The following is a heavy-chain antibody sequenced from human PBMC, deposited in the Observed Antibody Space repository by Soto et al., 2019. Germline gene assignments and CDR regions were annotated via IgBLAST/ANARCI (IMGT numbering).Heavy chain of an antibody. CDR1: GYSFTSYW. D-gene: IGHD2-2*01. J-gene: IGHJ6*02. Sequence: GESLKISCKGSGYSFTSYWISWVRQMPGKGLEWMGRIDPSDSDTNYSPSFQGHVTISADKSISTAYLQWSSLKASDTAMYYCARLPGPAAPPHPYGMDVWGQGTTVTVS. CDR3: ARLPGPAAPPHPYGMDV. V-gene: IGHV5-10-1*01. CDR2: IDPSDSDT.